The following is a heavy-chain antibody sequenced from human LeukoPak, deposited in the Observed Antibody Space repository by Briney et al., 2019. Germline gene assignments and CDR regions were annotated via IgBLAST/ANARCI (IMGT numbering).Heavy chain of an antibody. J-gene: IGHJ6*03. Sequence: GGSLRLSGLPSGFTFSNYWLTWVRQAPGKGLECVANIKQDGSEKSYVDSVKGRFTISRDNAKNSVYLQMNSLRVEDTAVYYCARDHVGGKYYYMDVWGKGTTVTVSS. D-gene: IGHD3-16*01. CDR3: ARDHVGGKYYYMDV. V-gene: IGHV3-7*01. CDR2: IKQDGSEK. CDR1: GFTFSNYW.